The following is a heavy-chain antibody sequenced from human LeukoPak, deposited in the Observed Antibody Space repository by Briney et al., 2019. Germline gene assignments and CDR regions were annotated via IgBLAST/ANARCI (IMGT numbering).Heavy chain of an antibody. D-gene: IGHD6-13*01. CDR3: ARQVWQQLVRDYYGMDV. J-gene: IGHJ6*02. CDR1: GYTFTSYG. V-gene: IGHV1-18*01. CDR2: ISACNGNT. Sequence: ASVKVSCKASGYTFTSYGISWVRQAPGQGLEWMGWISACNGNTNYAQKLQGRVTMTTDTSTSTAYMELRSLRSDDTAVYYCARQVWQQLVRDYYGMDVWGQGTTVTVSS.